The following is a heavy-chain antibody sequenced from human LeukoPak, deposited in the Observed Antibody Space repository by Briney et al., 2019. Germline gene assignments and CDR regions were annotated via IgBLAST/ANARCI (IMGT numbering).Heavy chain of an antibody. CDR3: ARGYCSADPCYSVFDY. J-gene: IGHJ4*02. CDR1: GFTFSSYT. V-gene: IGHV3-21*01. D-gene: IGHD2-15*01. Sequence: GSLRLSCAASGFTFSSYTMNWVRKAPGKGLEWVSSIISISSYIYYADSVKDRFTISRDHAENSPYLQMHSLRAEDTAIYYRARGYCSADPCYSVFDYWNQGTLVTVSS. CDR2: IISISSYI.